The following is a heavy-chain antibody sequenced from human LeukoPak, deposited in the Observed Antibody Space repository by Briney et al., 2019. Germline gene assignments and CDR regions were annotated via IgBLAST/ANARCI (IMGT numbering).Heavy chain of an antibody. CDR1: GFTFSDFD. CDR2: ISGSSRTT. J-gene: IGHJ3*01. V-gene: IGHV3-48*01. D-gene: IGHD6-19*01. CDR3: ARPTTSGLYSH. Sequence: PGGSLRLSCAASGFTFSDFDLNWVRQAPGKGLEWVSYISGSSRTTYYTDSVKGRFTISRDNAKKSLYLQMNSLRAEDTAVYYCARPTTSGLYSHWGQGTMVTVSS.